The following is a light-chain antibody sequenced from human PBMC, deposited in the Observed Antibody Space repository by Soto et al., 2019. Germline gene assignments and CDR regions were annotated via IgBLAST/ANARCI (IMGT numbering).Light chain of an antibody. CDR1: QSITNNF. CDR2: SAS. CDR3: QQYGSSPRT. Sequence: EIVLTQSPGTLSLSPGERATLSCRASQSITNNFLAWYQQKPGQAPRLLIYSASVRATGTPDRFSGSGSGTDFTLTLSRLEPEDFAVYYCQQYGSSPRTFGQGTKVEIK. J-gene: IGKJ1*01. V-gene: IGKV3-20*01.